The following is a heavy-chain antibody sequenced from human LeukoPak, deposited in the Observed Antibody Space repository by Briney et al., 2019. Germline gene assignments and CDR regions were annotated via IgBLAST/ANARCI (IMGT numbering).Heavy chain of an antibody. V-gene: IGHV3-23*01. J-gene: IGHJ4*02. CDR1: GFTFSSYA. CDR2: ISGSGGST. D-gene: IGHD4-17*01. Sequence: GGSLRLSCTASGFTFSSYAMSWVRQAPGKGLEWVSAISGSGGSTYYADSVKGRFTISRDNSKNTLYLQMNSLRAEDTAVYYCAKAEGMTTVKIFGYWGQGTLVTVSS. CDR3: AKAEGMTTVKIFGY.